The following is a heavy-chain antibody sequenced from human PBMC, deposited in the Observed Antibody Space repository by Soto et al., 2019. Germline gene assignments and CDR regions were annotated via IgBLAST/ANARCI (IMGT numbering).Heavy chain of an antibody. CDR2: IYYSGSP. CDR3: ARAGAATLSDY. Sequence: PSETLSLTCTVSGGSVSSGSYYWSWIRQPPGKGLEWIGYIYYSGSPNYNPSLKSRVTISVDTSKNQFSLNLSSVTAADTAVYYCARAGAATLSDYWGQGTLVTVSS. J-gene: IGHJ4*02. V-gene: IGHV4-61*01. CDR1: GGSVSSGSYY. D-gene: IGHD2-15*01.